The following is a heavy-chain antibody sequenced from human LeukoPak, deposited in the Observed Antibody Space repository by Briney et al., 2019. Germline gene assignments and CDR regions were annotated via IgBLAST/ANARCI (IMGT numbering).Heavy chain of an antibody. CDR1: GFTFSSYG. CDR2: VSGNGGST. V-gene: IGHV3-23*01. CDR3: AKSLAFWSGFDY. J-gene: IGHJ4*02. D-gene: IGHD3-3*01. Sequence: GGSLRLSCAASGFTFSSYGMHWVRQAPGKGLEWVSGVSGNGGSTYYADSVKGRFTISRDNSKNTLYLQMNSLRAEDKAIYYCAKSLAFWSGFDYWGQGTLVTVSS.